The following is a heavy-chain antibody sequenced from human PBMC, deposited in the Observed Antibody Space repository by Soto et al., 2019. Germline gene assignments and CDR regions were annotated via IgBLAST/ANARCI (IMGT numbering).Heavy chain of an antibody. Sequence: GGSLRLSCAASGFTVSSNFMSWVRQAPGKGLEWVSVLYSGGSTYYADSVKGRFTISRDNSKNTLSLQMNSLRAEDTAVYYCAKVRGGSYRAYFDYWGQGTLVTVSS. J-gene: IGHJ4*02. D-gene: IGHD1-26*01. V-gene: IGHV3-53*05. CDR2: LYSGGST. CDR3: AKVRGGSYRAYFDY. CDR1: GFTVSSNF.